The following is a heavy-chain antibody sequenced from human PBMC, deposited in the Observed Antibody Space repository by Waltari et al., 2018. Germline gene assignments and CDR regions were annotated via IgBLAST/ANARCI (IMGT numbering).Heavy chain of an antibody. CDR2: IHGTGKT. D-gene: IGHD1-26*01. J-gene: IGHJ4*02. CDR3: ARDRGRGLYLDS. CDR1: GDSVSNNYW. V-gene: IGHV4-4*02. Sequence: QLQLQQSCPGLVKPSESLFLSCAVSGDSVSNNYWWSWVRQPPGQGLEWIGQIHGTGKTNYNPSLESRVTVSMDTSNNQFSLRVTSPTAADTAVYFCARDRGRGLYLDSWGQGTLVTVS.